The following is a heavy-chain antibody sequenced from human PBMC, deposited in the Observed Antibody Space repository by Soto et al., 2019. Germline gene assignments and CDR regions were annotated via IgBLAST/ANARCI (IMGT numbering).Heavy chain of an antibody. V-gene: IGHV1-8*01. Sequence: ASVKVSCKASGYSFTNNDVSWVRQATGQGLEWMGWMNPGSGDTGYAQKFQGRVTMTRDISTATAYMELSSLRSDDTATYYCARMATFGSLNWFDPWGQGILVTVSS. CDR2: MNPGSGDT. CDR1: GYSFTNND. D-gene: IGHD3-16*01. J-gene: IGHJ5*02. CDR3: ARMATFGSLNWFDP.